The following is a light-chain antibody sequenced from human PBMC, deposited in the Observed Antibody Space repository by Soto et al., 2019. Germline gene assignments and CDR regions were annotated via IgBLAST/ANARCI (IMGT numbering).Light chain of an antibody. V-gene: IGKV3-20*01. CDR3: QQFNNSPLT. J-gene: IGKJ4*01. CDR2: GAF. Sequence: DIVLTQSPGTLSLSPGERVTLSCRASQSVSSTDLTWCPQRPGLAPRXXIYGAFTRATGIPARFSGGGAGSGFTLTISSLQPEDFATDYCQQFNNSPLTFGGGTKVDIK. CDR1: QSVSSTD.